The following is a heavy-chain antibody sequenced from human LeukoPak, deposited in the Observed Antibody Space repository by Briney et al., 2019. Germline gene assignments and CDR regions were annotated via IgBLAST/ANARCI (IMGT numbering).Heavy chain of an antibody. CDR1: VGTFSSYA. CDR3: ARGGPDFWSGSTNY. D-gene: IGHD3-3*01. V-gene: IGHV1-69*01. CDR2: IIPIFGTA. Sequence: GSSVTVSCKASVGTFSSYALSWVRQAPGQGLEWMGGIIPIFGTANYAQKFQGRVTITADESTSTAYMELSSLRSEDAAVYYCARGGPDFWSGSTNYWGQGTLVTVSS. J-gene: IGHJ4*02.